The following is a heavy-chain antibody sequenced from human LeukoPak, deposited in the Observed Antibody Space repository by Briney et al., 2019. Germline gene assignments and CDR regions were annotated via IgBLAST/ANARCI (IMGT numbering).Heavy chain of an antibody. D-gene: IGHD4-17*01. CDR2: IIPIFGTA. CDR3: ARSTVTKTGMVLAYYFDY. J-gene: IGHJ4*02. CDR1: GYTLTELS. Sequence: SVKVSCKVSGYTLTELSIHWVRQAPGKGLEWMGGIIPIFGTANYAQKFQGRVTITTDESTSTAYMELSSLRSEDTAVYYCARSTVTKTGMVLAYYFDYWGQGTLVTVSS. V-gene: IGHV1-69*05.